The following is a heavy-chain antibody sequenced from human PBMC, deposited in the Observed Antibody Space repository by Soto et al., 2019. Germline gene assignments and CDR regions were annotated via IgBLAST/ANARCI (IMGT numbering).Heavy chain of an antibody. V-gene: IGHV1-2*02. CDR2: INPNSGDT. J-gene: IGHJ5*02. CDR1: GYTFTDFF. D-gene: IGHD4-17*01. CDR3: ARDLSMVTSMIWFDP. Sequence: QLQLVQSGAEVRKPGASVKVSCEASGYTFTDFFIHWVRQAPGQGLEWMGWINPNSGDTNYAQKFQGRVNMTRDTSLSTAYMEPSRLRSDDTAIYYCARDLSMVTSMIWFDPWGQGTLVTVSS.